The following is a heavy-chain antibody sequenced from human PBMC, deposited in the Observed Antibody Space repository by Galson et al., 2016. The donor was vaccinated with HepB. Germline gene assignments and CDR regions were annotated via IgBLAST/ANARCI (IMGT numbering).Heavy chain of an antibody. Sequence: PALVKPTQTLTLTCNFSGFSLSTSGVGVGWIRQPPGKALEWLALIYWDNDKRYSPSLKNRLTVPKDTSKNQVVLTMTDMDPLDTATYFCAHSLWHYTGSGSFSRPTGDWFDPWGQGTQVTVSS. CDR3: AHSLWHYTGSGSFSRPTGDWFDP. D-gene: IGHD3-10*01. V-gene: IGHV2-5*02. CDR1: GFSLSTSGVG. CDR2: IYWDNDK. J-gene: IGHJ5*02.